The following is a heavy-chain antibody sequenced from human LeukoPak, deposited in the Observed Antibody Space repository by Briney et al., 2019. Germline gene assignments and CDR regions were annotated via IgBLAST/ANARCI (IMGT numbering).Heavy chain of an antibody. CDR1: GYIFPTYW. CDR3: ARRELDVDLFDY. Sequence: GESLKISCKGYGYIFPTYWIGWVRQMPGKGLEWMGIIYPGDSDTRYSPSFEGQVTISADKSTSTAYLQWSSPKASDTAMYYCARRELDVDLFDYWGQGTLVTVSS. D-gene: IGHD5-12*01. V-gene: IGHV5-51*01. CDR2: IYPGDSDT. J-gene: IGHJ4*02.